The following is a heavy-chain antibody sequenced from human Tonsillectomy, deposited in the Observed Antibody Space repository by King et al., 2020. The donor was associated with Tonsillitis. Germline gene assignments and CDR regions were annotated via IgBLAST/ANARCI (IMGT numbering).Heavy chain of an antibody. J-gene: IGHJ4*02. Sequence: QLVQSGAEVKKPGASVKVSCKASGYTFTGYYMHWVRQAPGQGLEWMGWINPNSGGTNYAQKFQGRFTMTRDTSISTAYMELSRLRSDDTAVYYCARCHYYCTNGVWYDHGFDYWGQGTLVTVSS. V-gene: IGHV1-2*02. D-gene: IGHD2-8*01. CDR1: GYTFTGYY. CDR3: ARCHYYCTNGVWYDHGFDY. CDR2: INPNSGGT.